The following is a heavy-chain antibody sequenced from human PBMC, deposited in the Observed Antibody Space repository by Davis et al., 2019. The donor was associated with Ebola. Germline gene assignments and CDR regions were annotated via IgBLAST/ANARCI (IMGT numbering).Heavy chain of an antibody. V-gene: IGHV1-69*13. D-gene: IGHD2-2*01. CDR2: IIPIFGTA. CDR1: GGTFSSYA. CDR3: ARDLRAYCSSTSCYYWYFDL. J-gene: IGHJ2*01. Sequence: SVKVSCKASGGTFSSYAISWVRQAPGQGLEWMGGIIPIFGTANYAQKFQGRVTITADESTSTAYMELSSLRSEDTAVYYCARDLRAYCSSTSCYYWYFDLWGRGTLVTVSS.